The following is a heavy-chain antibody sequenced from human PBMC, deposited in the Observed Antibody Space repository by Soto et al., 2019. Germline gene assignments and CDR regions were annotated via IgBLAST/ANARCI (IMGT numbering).Heavy chain of an antibody. J-gene: IGHJ3*02. V-gene: IGHV3-30*18. CDR1: GFTFSSYG. Sequence: QVQLVESGGGVVQPGRSLRLSCAASGFTFSSYGMHWVRQAPGKGLEWVAVISYDGSNKYYADSVKGRFTISRDNSKNTLYLQMNSLRAEDTAVYYCAKNCEDTAMVNGYAFDIWGQGTMVTVSS. CDR2: ISYDGSNK. D-gene: IGHD5-18*01. CDR3: AKNCEDTAMVNGYAFDI.